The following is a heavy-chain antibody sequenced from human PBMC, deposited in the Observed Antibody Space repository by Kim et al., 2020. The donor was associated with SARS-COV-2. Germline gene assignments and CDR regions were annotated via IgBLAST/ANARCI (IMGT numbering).Heavy chain of an antibody. D-gene: IGHD3-10*01. Sequence: GGSLRLSCAASGFTFSSYWMSWVRQAPGKGLEWVANIKQDGSEKYYVDSVKGRFTISRDNAKNSLYLQMNSLRAEDTAVYYCARDWMDSGSYYYYYYGMDVWGQGTTVTVSS. V-gene: IGHV3-7*01. J-gene: IGHJ6*02. CDR3: ARDWMDSGSYYYYYYGMDV. CDR1: GFTFSSYW. CDR2: IKQDGSEK.